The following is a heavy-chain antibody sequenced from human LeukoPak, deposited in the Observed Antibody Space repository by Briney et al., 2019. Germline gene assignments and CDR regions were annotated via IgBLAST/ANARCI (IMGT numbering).Heavy chain of an antibody. CDR2: ISGSGGST. J-gene: IGHJ4*02. Sequence: PGGTLRLSCAASGFTFSSYGMSWVRQAPGEGLEGVSAISGSGGSTYYEDSVKGRVTISGDNSKNTLYLQMNSLRAEETAVYYCARRAGAYSHPYDYWGQGTPVTVSS. CDR3: ARRAGAYSHPYDY. V-gene: IGHV3-23*01. CDR1: GFTFSSYG. D-gene: IGHD4/OR15-4a*01.